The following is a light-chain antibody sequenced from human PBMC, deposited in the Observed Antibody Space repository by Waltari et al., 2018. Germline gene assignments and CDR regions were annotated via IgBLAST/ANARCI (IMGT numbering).Light chain of an antibody. CDR3: ATWDDTLDGYV. V-gene: IGLV1-44*01. CDR2: SSN. CDR1: SANIGTNR. Sequence: QSVLTQPPSASGTPAQRLTIPCSGSSANIGTNRLNSYQQFPGQAPKLLIYSSNGRPSGVPDRFSGSSSGHSASLAISGLQSEDEADYYCATWDDTLDGYVCGAGTRLTVL. J-gene: IGLJ1*01.